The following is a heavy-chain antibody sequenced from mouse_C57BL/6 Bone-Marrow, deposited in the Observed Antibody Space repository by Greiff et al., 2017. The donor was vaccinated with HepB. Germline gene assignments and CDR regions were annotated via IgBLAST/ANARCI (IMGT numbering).Heavy chain of an antibody. V-gene: IGHV14-4*01. D-gene: IGHD1-1*01. CDR3: TTFFGRSYGAMDY. CDR1: GFNIKDDY. CDR2: IDPENGDT. J-gene: IGHJ4*01. Sequence: EVQLVESGAELVRPGASVKLSCTASGFNIKDDYMHWVKQRPEQGLEWIGWIDPENGDTEYASKFQGKATITADTSSNTAYLQLSSLTSEDTAVYYRTTFFGRSYGAMDYWGQGTSVTVSS.